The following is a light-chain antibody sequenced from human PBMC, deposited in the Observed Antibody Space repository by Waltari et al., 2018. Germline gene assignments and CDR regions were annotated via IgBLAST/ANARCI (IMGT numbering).Light chain of an antibody. CDR2: RNN. J-gene: IGLJ2*01. V-gene: IGLV1-47*01. CDR1: SSHLGTNY. Sequence: QSVLTQPPSASGAPGQMFTISCSGSSSHLGTNYVNSYQQFPGTAPKLLIYRNNQRPSGVPDRFSGSKSGTSASLAIRGLRSEDEAEYYCAAWDASHVVFGGGTKLTVL. CDR3: AAWDASHVV.